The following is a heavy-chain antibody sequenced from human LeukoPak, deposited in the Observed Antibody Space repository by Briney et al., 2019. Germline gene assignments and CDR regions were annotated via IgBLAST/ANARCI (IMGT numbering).Heavy chain of an antibody. J-gene: IGHJ3*02. Sequence: ASVKVSCKASGYTFTSYYMHWVRQAPGQGLEWMGIINPSGGSTSYAQKFQGRVTMTRDMSTSTVYMELSSLRFEDTAVYYCARDLEPGYDTSGYPEGDAFDIWGQGTMVTVSS. CDR2: INPSGGST. V-gene: IGHV1-46*01. CDR1: GYTFTSYY. CDR3: ARDLEPGYDTSGYPEGDAFDI. D-gene: IGHD3-22*01.